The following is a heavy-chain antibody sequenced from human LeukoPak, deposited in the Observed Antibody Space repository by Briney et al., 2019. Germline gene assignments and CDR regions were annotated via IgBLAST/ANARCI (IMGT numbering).Heavy chain of an antibody. D-gene: IGHD2-15*01. CDR3: ARDQGYCSGGSCYSVYYYYGMDV. Sequence: SETLSLTCAVSGGSISSGDYSWSWIRQPPGKGLEWIGYIYYSGSTNYNPSLKSRVTISVDTSKNQFSLKLSSVTAADTAVYYCARDQGYCSGGSCYSVYYYYGMDVWGQGTTVTVSS. CDR1: GGSISSGDYS. CDR2: IYYSGST. V-gene: IGHV4-61*08. J-gene: IGHJ6*02.